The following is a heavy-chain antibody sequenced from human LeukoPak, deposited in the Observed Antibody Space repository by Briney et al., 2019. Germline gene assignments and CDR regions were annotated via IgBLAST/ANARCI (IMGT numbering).Heavy chain of an antibody. V-gene: IGHV1-18*01. Sequence: ASVKVSCKASGYTFTSYGISWVRQAPGQGLEWMGWINAYNSNTDYAQKLQGRVTMTTDTSTSTAYMELRSLRSDDTAVYYCARPIFGVFYCMDVWGKGTTVTVSS. CDR3: ARPIFGVFYCMDV. J-gene: IGHJ6*03. D-gene: IGHD3-3*01. CDR2: INAYNSNT. CDR1: GYTFTSYG.